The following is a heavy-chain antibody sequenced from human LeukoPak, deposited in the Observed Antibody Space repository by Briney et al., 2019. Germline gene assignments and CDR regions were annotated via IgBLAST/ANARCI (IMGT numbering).Heavy chain of an antibody. CDR1: GFTSSSYE. Sequence: GGSLRLSCAASGFTSSSYEMNWVRQAPGKGLEWVSYISSSGSTIYYADAVKGRFTISRDNAKNSLYLQMSSLRAEDTAVYYCAREEIAARFDYWGQGTLVTVSS. V-gene: IGHV3-48*03. CDR3: AREEIAARFDY. CDR2: ISSSGSTI. J-gene: IGHJ4*02. D-gene: IGHD6-6*01.